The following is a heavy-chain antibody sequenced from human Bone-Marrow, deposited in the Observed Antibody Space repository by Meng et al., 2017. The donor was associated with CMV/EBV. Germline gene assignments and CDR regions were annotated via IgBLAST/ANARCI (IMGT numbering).Heavy chain of an antibody. D-gene: IGHD2-15*01. CDR1: GFTFSSYA. CDR2: INSGGDNT. J-gene: IGHJ4*02. Sequence: EVQLLESGGGLVQPGGSLRLSCAASGFTFSSYAMTWVRQAPGKGLEWVSTINSGGDNTYYADSVKGRFTISRDNSRNTLFLQMNSLRAEDAAIYYCAKPLVAGTTFDYWGQGTLVTVSS. V-gene: IGHV3-23*01. CDR3: AKPLVAGTTFDY.